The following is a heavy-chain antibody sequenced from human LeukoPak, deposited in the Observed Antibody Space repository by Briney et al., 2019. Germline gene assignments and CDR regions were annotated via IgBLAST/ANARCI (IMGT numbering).Heavy chain of an antibody. J-gene: IGHJ5*02. Sequence: SETLSLTCSVSGGSISSYYWSWIRQPPGRGLEWIGYIYYSGRTSYNPSLKSRVTMSVDTSKNQFSLKLSSVTAADTAVYYCARDGGIAAVRWFDPWGQGTLVTVSS. D-gene: IGHD6-13*01. CDR3: ARDGGIAAVRWFDP. CDR1: GGSISSYY. CDR2: IYYSGRT. V-gene: IGHV4-59*12.